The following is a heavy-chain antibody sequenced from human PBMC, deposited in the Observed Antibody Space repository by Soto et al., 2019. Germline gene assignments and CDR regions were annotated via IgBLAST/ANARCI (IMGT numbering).Heavy chain of an antibody. CDR3: ESEPEQWLLTGGFDP. D-gene: IGHD6-19*01. CDR1: GYTFTSYD. J-gene: IGHJ5*02. CDR2: MNPNSGNT. Sequence: QVQLVQSGAEVKKPGASVKVSCKASGYTFTSYDINWVRQATGQGLEWMGWMNPNSGNTGYAQKFQGRVTMTRNTSISTSYMELSSLRSEDTAVYYCESEPEQWLLTGGFDPGGQGTLVTVSS. V-gene: IGHV1-8*01.